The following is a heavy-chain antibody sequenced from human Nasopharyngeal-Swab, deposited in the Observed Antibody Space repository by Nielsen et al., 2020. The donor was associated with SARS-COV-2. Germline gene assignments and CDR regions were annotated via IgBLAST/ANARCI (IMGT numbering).Heavy chain of an antibody. CDR2: IGWNSGSI. D-gene: IGHD5-12*01. J-gene: IGHJ6*02. Sequence: GGSLRLSCAASGFTFDDYAMHWVRQAPGKGLEWVSGIGWNSGSIGYADSVKGRFTISRDNAKNSLYLQMNSLRAEDTALYYCATLGGYSGYDSEYGMDVWGQGTTVTVSS. V-gene: IGHV3-9*01. CDR1: GFTFDDYA. CDR3: ATLGGYSGYDSEYGMDV.